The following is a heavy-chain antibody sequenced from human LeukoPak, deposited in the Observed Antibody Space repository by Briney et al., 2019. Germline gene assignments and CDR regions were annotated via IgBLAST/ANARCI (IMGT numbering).Heavy chain of an antibody. J-gene: IGHJ6*02. CDR1: GYTFTSYG. CDR3: ARGAYYYDSSGLNYYYYYGMDV. CDR2: ISAYNGNT. D-gene: IGHD3-22*01. V-gene: IGHV1-18*01. Sequence: ASVKVSCKASGYTFTSYGISWVRQAPGQGLEWMGWISAYNGNTNYAQRLQGRVTMTTDTSTSTAYMELRSLRSDDTAVYYCARGAYYYDSSGLNYYYYYGMDVWGQGTTVTVSS.